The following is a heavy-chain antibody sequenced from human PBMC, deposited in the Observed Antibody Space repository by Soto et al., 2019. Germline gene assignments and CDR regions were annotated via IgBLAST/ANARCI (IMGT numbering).Heavy chain of an antibody. V-gene: IGHV4-4*02. D-gene: IGHD3-10*01. CDR1: GVSLTSGNS. CDR2: IFHDGTA. CDR3: ARLVYDTRLNYMYFDF. J-gene: IGHJ4*02. Sequence: SDTLSLTCAVSGVSLTSGNSWTWVRQSPQRGLEYIGEIFHDGTANYYPSFERLVAMSVDTSRNQFSLKLTCVTAAVTAVYFCARLVYDTRLNYMYFDFWGPGTLVTVSS.